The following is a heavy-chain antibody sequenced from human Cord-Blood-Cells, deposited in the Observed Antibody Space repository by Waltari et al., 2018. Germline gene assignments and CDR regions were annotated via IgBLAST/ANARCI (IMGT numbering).Heavy chain of an antibody. D-gene: IGHD3-3*01. CDR2: INHSGST. Sequence: QVQLQQWGAGLLKPSETLSLTCAVYGGSFSGYYWSWIRQPPGKGLEWFGEINHSGSTNYNPSLKSRVTISVDTSKNQFSLKLSSVTAADTAVYYCARGPRITIFGVVTPRGFDYWGQGTLVTVSS. V-gene: IGHV4-34*01. CDR3: ARGPRITIFGVVTPRGFDY. CDR1: GGSFSGYY. J-gene: IGHJ4*02.